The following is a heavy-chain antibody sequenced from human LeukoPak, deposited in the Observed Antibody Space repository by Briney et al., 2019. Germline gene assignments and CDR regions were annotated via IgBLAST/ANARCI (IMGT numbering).Heavy chain of an antibody. CDR3: AKSTQWDLKRGRYNFDY. D-gene: IGHD1-26*01. Sequence: GGSLRLSCAASEFTFSSYAMTWVRQAPGKGLEWVSAISGSGGSIYYADSVKGRFTISRDNSKNRVYLQMNILRGEDTAVYYCAKSTQWDLKRGRYNFDYWGQGSPVTVSS. J-gene: IGHJ4*02. CDR1: EFTFSSYA. CDR2: ISGSGGSI. V-gene: IGHV3-23*01.